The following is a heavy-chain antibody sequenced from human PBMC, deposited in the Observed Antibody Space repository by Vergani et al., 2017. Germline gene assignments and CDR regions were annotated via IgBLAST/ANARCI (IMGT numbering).Heavy chain of an antibody. CDR3: ARDYYYGSGSPDP. CDR2: IYGGDNT. V-gene: IGHV3-30*19. J-gene: IGHJ5*02. D-gene: IGHD3-10*01. CDR1: GFTFSSYG. Sequence: QVQLVESGGGVVQPGRSLRLSCAASGFTFSSYGMHWVRQAPGKGLEWVAVIYGGDNTYYADSVKGRFTISRDNSKNTLYLQMNSLRAEDTAVYYCARDYYYGSGSPDPWGQGTLVTVSS.